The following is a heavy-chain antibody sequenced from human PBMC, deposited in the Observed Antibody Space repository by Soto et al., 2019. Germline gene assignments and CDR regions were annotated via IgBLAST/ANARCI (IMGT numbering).Heavy chain of an antibody. V-gene: IGHV1-46*03. Sequence: GASVKVSCKASGYTFTSYYMHWVRQAPGQGLECMGIINPSGGSTSYAQKFQGRVTMTRDTSTSTVYMELSSLRSEDTAVYYCARGPVGGYYDSSGYLTNFDYWGQGTLVTVS. CDR3: ARGPVGGYYDSSGYLTNFDY. CDR2: INPSGGST. CDR1: GYTFTSYY. D-gene: IGHD3-22*01. J-gene: IGHJ4*02.